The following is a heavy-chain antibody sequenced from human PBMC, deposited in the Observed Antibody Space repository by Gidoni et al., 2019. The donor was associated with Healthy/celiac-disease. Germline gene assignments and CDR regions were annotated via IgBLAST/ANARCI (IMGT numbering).Heavy chain of an antibody. CDR1: GITSSSYS. Sequence: EVQLVESGGGLVKLGGSLRLSGAASGITSSSYSMNWVRQAPGKGLEWVSSISSSSSYISYADSVKGRFTISRDNAKNSLYLQMNRLRADDTAVYYCARVGSGSYYGAFDIWGQGTMVTVSS. J-gene: IGHJ3*02. V-gene: IGHV3-21*01. CDR3: ARVGSGSYYGAFDI. D-gene: IGHD1-26*01. CDR2: ISSSSSYI.